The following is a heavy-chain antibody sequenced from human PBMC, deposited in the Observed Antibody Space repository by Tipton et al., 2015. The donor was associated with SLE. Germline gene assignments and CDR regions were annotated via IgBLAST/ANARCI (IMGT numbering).Heavy chain of an antibody. J-gene: IGHJ4*02. Sequence: SLRLSCAASGFTFSSYWMSWVRQAPGKGLEWVANIKQDGSEKYYVDSVKGRFTISRDNAKNSLYLQMNSLRAEDTAVYYCARVLYSGYEFPSDYWGQGTLVTVSS. CDR2: IKQDGSEK. V-gene: IGHV3-7*01. CDR1: GFTFSSYW. D-gene: IGHD5-12*01. CDR3: ARVLYSGYEFPSDY.